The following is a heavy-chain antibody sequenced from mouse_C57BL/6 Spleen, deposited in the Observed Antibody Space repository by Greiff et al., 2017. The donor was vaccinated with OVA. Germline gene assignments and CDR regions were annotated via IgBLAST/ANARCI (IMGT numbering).Heavy chain of an antibody. CDR1: GFSLTSYA. CDR3: ARIGGGYSPYAMDY. Sequence: VKLMESGPGLVAPSQSLSITCTVSGFSLTSYAISWVRQPPGKGLEWLGVIWTGGGTNYNSALKARLSISKDNSKCQVFLKMNSLQTDDTARYYCARIGGGYSPYAMDYWGQGTSVTVSS. V-gene: IGHV2-9-1*01. D-gene: IGHD2-3*01. J-gene: IGHJ4*01. CDR2: IWTGGGT.